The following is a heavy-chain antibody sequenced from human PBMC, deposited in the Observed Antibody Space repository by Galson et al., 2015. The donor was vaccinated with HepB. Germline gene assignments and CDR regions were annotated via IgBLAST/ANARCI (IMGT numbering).Heavy chain of an antibody. CDR3: ARTPATYSSSWPDYYYYGMDV. D-gene: IGHD6-13*01. Sequence: SLRLSCAASGFTFSSYAMHWVRQAPGKGLEWVAVISYDGSNKYYADSVKGRFTISRDNSKNTLYLQMNSLRAEDTAVYYCARTPATYSSSWPDYYYYGMDVWGQGTTVTVSS. V-gene: IGHV3-30*04. CDR2: ISYDGSNK. CDR1: GFTFSSYA. J-gene: IGHJ6*02.